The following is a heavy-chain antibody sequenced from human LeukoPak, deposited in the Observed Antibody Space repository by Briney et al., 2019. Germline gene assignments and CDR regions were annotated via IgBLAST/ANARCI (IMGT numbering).Heavy chain of an antibody. Sequence: ASVKVSCKASGYTFTSYDINWVRQATGQGLGWMGWMNPNSGNTGYAQKFQGRVTMTRNTSISTAYMELSSLRSEYTAGYYCARGRVLSSGFGGIGVGYWGQGTLVTVSS. D-gene: IGHD3-10*01. CDR3: ARGRVLSSGFGGIGVGY. V-gene: IGHV1-8*01. CDR1: GYTFTSYD. J-gene: IGHJ4*02. CDR2: MNPNSGNT.